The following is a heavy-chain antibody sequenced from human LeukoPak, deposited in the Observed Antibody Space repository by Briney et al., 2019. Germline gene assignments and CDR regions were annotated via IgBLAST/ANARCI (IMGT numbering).Heavy chain of an antibody. D-gene: IGHD6-19*01. CDR3: ARDGWTAGGPYYFDL. CDR2: ISSSTSYI. Sequence: GGSLRLSCAASGFTFSTHSMNWVRQAPGKGLEWVSSISSSTSYIYYADSVKGRFTISRDNAKNSLYLQMNSLRAEDTAVYYCARDGWTAGGPYYFDLWGQGTLVTVSS. CDR1: GFTFSTHS. V-gene: IGHV3-21*01. J-gene: IGHJ4*02.